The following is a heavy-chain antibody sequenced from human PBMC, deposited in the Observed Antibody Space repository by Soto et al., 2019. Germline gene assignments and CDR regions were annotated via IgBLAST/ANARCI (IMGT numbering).Heavy chain of an antibody. D-gene: IGHD3-3*01. Sequence: QVQLVQSGAEVKKPGASVKVSCKASGYTFTSYGISWVRQAPGQGLEWLGWISAYNGNTNYAQKLQGRVTMTTDTSTSTAYMELRSLRSDDTAVYYCARDSYVLRFLEWQNPRGDNWFDPWGQGTLVTVSS. J-gene: IGHJ5*02. V-gene: IGHV1-18*01. CDR3: ARDSYVLRFLEWQNPRGDNWFDP. CDR1: GYTFTSYG. CDR2: ISAYNGNT.